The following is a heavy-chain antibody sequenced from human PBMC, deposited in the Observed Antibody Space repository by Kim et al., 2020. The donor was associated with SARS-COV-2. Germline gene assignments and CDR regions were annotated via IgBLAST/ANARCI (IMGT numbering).Heavy chain of an antibody. J-gene: IGHJ6*02. V-gene: IGHV3-43*02. CDR3: AKARARSVVGIWGYYYYYGMDV. Sequence: GSLRLSCAASGFTFDDYAMHWVRQAPGKGLEWVSLISGDGGSTYYADSVKGRFTISRDNSKNSLYLQMNSLRTEDTALYYCAKARARSVVGIWGYYYYYGMDVWGQGTTVTVSS. CDR2: ISGDGGST. CDR1: GFTFDDYA. D-gene: IGHD2-21*01.